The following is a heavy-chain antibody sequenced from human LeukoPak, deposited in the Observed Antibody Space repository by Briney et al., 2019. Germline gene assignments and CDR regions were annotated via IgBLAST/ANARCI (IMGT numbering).Heavy chain of an antibody. CDR1: GFTFSNYA. J-gene: IGHJ4*02. Sequence: TGGSLRLSCAASGFTFSNYAMSWVRQAPGKGLEWVSSISGSGVTTYYADSVKGRFTITRDNSKNTLDLLMNSLRAEDTATYYCAKALRLRNSDWLVWDYWGQGTLVIVSS. CDR2: ISGSGVTT. CDR3: AKALRLRNSDWLVWDY. D-gene: IGHD3-9*01. V-gene: IGHV3-23*01.